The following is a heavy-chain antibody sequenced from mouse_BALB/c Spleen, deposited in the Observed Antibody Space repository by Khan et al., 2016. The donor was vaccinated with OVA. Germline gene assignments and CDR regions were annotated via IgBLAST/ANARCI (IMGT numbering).Heavy chain of an antibody. CDR2: ISIYYDNT. Sequence: QVQLKESGPELVRPGESVKISCKGSGYTFTDYAMHWVKQSHAKSLEWIGVISIYYDNTNYNQQFKGKATLTVDKSSSTAYKELARLTSEDSDIYWLAKDGPWLQRGGGNSDYWGQGTTLTVSS. V-gene: IGHV1S137*01. J-gene: IGHJ2*01. CDR1: GYTFTDYA. D-gene: IGHD2-2*01. CDR3: AKDGPWLQRGGGNSDY.